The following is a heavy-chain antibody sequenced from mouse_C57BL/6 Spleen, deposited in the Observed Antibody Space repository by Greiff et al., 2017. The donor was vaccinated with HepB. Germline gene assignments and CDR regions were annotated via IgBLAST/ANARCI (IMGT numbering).Heavy chain of an antibody. D-gene: IGHD1-1*01. CDR2: IDPEDGDT. CDR3: TTIYGSSYYYAMDY. CDR1: GFNIKDYY. V-gene: IGHV14-1*01. J-gene: IGHJ4*01. Sequence: EVQLQQSGAELVRPGASVKLSCTASGFNIKDYYMHWVKQRPEQGLEWIGRIDPEDGDTEYAPKFQGKATMTADTSSNTAYLQLSSLTSEDTAVYYCTTIYGSSYYYAMDYWGQGTSVTVSS.